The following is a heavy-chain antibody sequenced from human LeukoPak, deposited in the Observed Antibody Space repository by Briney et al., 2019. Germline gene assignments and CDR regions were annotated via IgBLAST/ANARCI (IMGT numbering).Heavy chain of an antibody. Sequence: PSETLSLTCAVSGVSFDDYYWAWVRQTPGKGLEWIGEISHSGYTNDSPSLKSRVTLSIDTSRKQFSLNLRSVTVADAGTYYCTRMTTGHDYWGQGTLVTVSS. V-gene: IGHV4-34*01. CDR1: GVSFDDYY. D-gene: IGHD4-17*01. CDR3: TRMTTGHDY. J-gene: IGHJ4*02. CDR2: ISHSGYT.